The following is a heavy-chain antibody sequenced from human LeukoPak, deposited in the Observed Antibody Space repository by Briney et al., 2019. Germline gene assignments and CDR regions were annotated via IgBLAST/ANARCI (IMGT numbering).Heavy chain of an antibody. CDR2: ISAYNGNT. Sequence: ASVKVSCKASGYTFTSYDINWVRQATGQGLEWMGWISAYNGNTNYAQKLQGRVTMTTDTSTSTAYMELRSLRSDDTAVYYCARDQWGGTTVTLNYWGQGTLGTVSS. V-gene: IGHV1-18*01. J-gene: IGHJ4*02. CDR3: ARDQWGGTTVTLNY. CDR1: GYTFTSYD. D-gene: IGHD4-17*01.